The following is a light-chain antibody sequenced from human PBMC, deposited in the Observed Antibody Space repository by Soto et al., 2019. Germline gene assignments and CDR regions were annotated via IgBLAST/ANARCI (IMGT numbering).Light chain of an antibody. J-gene: IGKJ5*01. V-gene: IGKV3-11*01. CDR1: QSVSSN. Sequence: EIVLTQSPATLSLSPGERATLSCRASQSVSSNLAWYQQKPGQAPRLLIYDASNRATGIPARFSGSGSGTDFFLSISRLEPEDFAVYYCQRRDTFGQGTRLEIK. CDR3: QRRDT. CDR2: DAS.